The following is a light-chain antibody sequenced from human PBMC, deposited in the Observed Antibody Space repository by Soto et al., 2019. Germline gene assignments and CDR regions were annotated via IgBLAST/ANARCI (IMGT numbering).Light chain of an antibody. Sequence: EIVLTQSPGTLSLSPGERATLSCRASQSVRSNYLAWYRQTPGQAPRLLIYGASNRATGIPERFSGSGSGTDFTLIISRLEPEDFALYYCQKYGSSPWTFGQGTKVEIK. CDR2: GAS. CDR3: QKYGSSPWT. J-gene: IGKJ1*01. CDR1: QSVRSNY. V-gene: IGKV3-20*01.